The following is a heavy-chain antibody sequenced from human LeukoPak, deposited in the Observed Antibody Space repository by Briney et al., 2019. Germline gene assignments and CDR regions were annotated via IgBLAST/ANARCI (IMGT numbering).Heavy chain of an antibody. D-gene: IGHD3-10*01. CDR3: ARMTMIRNGAWYYYGMDV. V-gene: IGHV4-59*01. CDR1: GGSISSFY. CDR2: IYHTGST. Sequence: SETLSLTCTVSGGSISSFYWSWIRQPPGKGLEWIGYIYHTGSTNFNPSLKSRVTISEDMSKNQFSLKLSSVTAADTAVYYCARMTMIRNGAWYYYGMDVWGQGTTVTVSS. J-gene: IGHJ6*02.